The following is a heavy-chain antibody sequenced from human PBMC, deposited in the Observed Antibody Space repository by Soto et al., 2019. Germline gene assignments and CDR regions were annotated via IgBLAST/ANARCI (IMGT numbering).Heavy chain of an antibody. CDR1: GFTFSSYG. D-gene: IGHD3-10*01. V-gene: IGHV3-30*18. CDR2: ISYDGSNK. J-gene: IGHJ4*02. CDR3: AKGGHLGSGNYYTPYYFDY. Sequence: QVQLVESGGGVVQPGRSLRLSCAASGFTFSSYGMHWVRQAPGKGLEWVAVISYDGSNKYYADSVKGRFTISRDNSKNTLYLQMNRLRAEDTAVYYCAKGGHLGSGNYYTPYYFDYWGKGTLVTVSS.